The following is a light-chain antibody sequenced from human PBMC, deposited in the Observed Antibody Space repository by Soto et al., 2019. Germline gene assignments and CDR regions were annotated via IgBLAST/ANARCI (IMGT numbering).Light chain of an antibody. J-gene: IGKJ3*01. CDR3: MQATQSPT. CDR1: QSLVHSNGHTY. CDR2: EVS. Sequence: EIVMTQTPLSSPVTLGQPASISCRSSQSLVHSNGHTYLSWLHQRPSQPPRLLIYEVSNRFSGVPDRFSGSGAGTDFTLRISRVEAEDVGVYYCMQATQSPTFGPGTKVDIK. V-gene: IGKV2-24*01.